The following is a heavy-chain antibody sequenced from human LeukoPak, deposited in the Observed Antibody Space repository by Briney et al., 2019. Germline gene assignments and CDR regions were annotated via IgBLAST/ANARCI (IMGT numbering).Heavy chain of an antibody. D-gene: IGHD3-10*01. CDR1: GFTFSSYG. CDR3: ARDHFGEADY. Sequence: GGTLSLSCAASGFTFSSYGMHWVRQAPGKGLEWVAVIWYDGSNKYYADSVKGRFTISRDNSKNTLYLQMNSLRAEDTAVYYCARDHFGEADYWGQGTLVTVSS. J-gene: IGHJ4*02. V-gene: IGHV3-33*01. CDR2: IWYDGSNK.